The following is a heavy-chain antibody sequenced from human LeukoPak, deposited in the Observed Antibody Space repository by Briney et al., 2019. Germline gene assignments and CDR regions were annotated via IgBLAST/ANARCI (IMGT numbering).Heavy chain of an antibody. CDR1: GFTFSSYS. V-gene: IGHV3-21*01. CDR3: ARDLSSHGVMVYRPIDY. CDR2: ISSSSSYI. J-gene: IGHJ4*02. Sequence: KTGGSLRLSCAASGFTFSSYSMNWVRQAPGKGLEWVSSISSSSSYIYYADSVKGRFTISRDNAKNSLYLQMNSLRAEDTAVYYCARDLSSHGVMVYRPIDYWGQGTLVTVSS. D-gene: IGHD2-8*01.